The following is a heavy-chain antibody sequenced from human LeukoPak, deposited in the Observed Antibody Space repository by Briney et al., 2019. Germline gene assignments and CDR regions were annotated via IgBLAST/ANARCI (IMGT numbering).Heavy chain of an antibody. D-gene: IGHD2-15*01. Sequence: GGSLRLSCAASGFTFSSYGMHWVRQAPDKGLEWVAVTWYDGSNKYYADSVKGRFTISRDNSKNTLYLQMNSLRAEDTAVYYCARDSTTVVVVAATADYWGQGTLVTVSS. CDR2: TWYDGSNK. J-gene: IGHJ4*02. CDR1: GFTFSSYG. CDR3: ARDSTTVVVVAATADY. V-gene: IGHV3-33*01.